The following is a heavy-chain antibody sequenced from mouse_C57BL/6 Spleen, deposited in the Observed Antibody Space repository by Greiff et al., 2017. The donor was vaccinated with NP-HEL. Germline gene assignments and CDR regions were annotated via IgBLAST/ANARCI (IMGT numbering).Heavy chain of an antibody. CDR2: IYPRSGNT. J-gene: IGHJ2*01. Sequence: QVQLQQPGAELVRPGASVKLSCKASGYTFTSYGISWVKQRPGQGLEWIGEIYPRSGNTYYNEKFKGKATLTADKSSSTAYMELRSLTSEDSAVYICAREDYDGYCNFDDWGQGTTLTVSS. CDR1: GYTFTSYG. V-gene: IGHV1-81*01. D-gene: IGHD2-3*01. CDR3: AREDYDGYCNFDD.